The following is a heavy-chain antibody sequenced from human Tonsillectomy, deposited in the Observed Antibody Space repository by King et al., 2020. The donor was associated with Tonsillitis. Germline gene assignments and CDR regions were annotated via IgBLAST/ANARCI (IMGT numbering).Heavy chain of an antibody. D-gene: IGHD3-10*01. CDR1: GYTFTRYH. J-gene: IGHJ4*02. V-gene: IGHV1-3*01. Sequence: QLVQSGAEVKKPGASVKVSCKSSGYTFTRYHMHWVRQAPGQRLEWMGRINADNGNTEYSQKFQGRVTLTRDTSASTVYMDLSSLRSEDTAVYFCARGGLGVIYDWGQGTLVTVSS. CDR2: INADNGNT. CDR3: ARGGLGVIYD.